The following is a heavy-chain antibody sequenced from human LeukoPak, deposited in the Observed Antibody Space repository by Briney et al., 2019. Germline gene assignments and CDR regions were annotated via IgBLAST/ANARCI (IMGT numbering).Heavy chain of an antibody. Sequence: SETLSLTCTVSGGSISSYYWSWIRQPPGKGLEWIGYIYYSGSTNYNPSLKSRVTISVDTSKNQFSLKLSSVTAADTAVYYCARGLPDGDYLIDAFDTWGQGTMVTVSS. D-gene: IGHD4-17*01. CDR1: GGSISSYY. J-gene: IGHJ3*02. CDR2: IYYSGST. V-gene: IGHV4-59*01. CDR3: ARGLPDGDYLIDAFDT.